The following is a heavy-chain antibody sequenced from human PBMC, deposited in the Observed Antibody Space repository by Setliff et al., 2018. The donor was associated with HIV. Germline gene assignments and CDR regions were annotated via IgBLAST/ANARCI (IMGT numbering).Heavy chain of an antibody. CDR1: GFSFSSYA. V-gene: IGHV3-23*01. J-gene: IGHJ4*02. Sequence: GGSLRLSCTASGFSFSSYAMSWVRQAPGKGLEWVSGISGSGSSTYYADSVKGRSTISRDNSGDTLYLHMNNLRAEDTAVYYCARDRDSYGFSYFFDYWGQGTLVTVSS. CDR3: ARDRDSYGFSYFFDY. D-gene: IGHD5-18*01. CDR2: ISGSGSST.